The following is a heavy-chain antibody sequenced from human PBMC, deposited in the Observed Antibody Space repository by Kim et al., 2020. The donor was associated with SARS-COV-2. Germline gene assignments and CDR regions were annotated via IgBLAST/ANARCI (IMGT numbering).Heavy chain of an antibody. D-gene: IGHD6-19*01. J-gene: IGHJ4*02. CDR3: ARGAGSSGWYGY. V-gene: IGHV4-59*09. Sequence: NHTPPLESRVTIPVATSKNQFSLKLSSVTAADTAVYYCARGAGSSGWYGYWGQGTLVTVSS.